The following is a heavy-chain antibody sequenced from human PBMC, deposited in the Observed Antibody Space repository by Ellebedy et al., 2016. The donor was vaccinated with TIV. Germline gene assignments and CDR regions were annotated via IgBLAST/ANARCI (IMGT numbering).Heavy chain of an antibody. CDR1: GFTLSGYW. D-gene: IGHD3-10*01. CDR3: ARDQYYSGDSGWPWFNP. J-gene: IGHJ5*02. Sequence: GESLKISXAASGFTLSGYWMSWVRQAPGKGLEWVANIKPDGGEKYYVDSVKGRFTISRDNAENSLYLQMNSLRAEDTAVYYCARDQYYSGDSGWPWFNPWGQGTLVTVSS. V-gene: IGHV3-7*01. CDR2: IKPDGGEK.